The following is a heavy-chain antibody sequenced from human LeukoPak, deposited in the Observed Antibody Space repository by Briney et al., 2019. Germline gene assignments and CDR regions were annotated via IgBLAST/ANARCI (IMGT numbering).Heavy chain of an antibody. CDR1: GFTFSSYS. D-gene: IGHD1-1*01. CDR2: ISRGSGTI. Sequence: PGGSLRLSCGASGFTFSSYSMNWVRQAQGRGLEWVSYISRGSGTIYYADSVKGRFTISRDNAKNSLYLQMNSLRAEDTAVYYCARDSVQDSYCYYMDVWGKGTTVTVSS. J-gene: IGHJ6*03. CDR3: ARDSVQDSYCYYMDV. V-gene: IGHV3-48*01.